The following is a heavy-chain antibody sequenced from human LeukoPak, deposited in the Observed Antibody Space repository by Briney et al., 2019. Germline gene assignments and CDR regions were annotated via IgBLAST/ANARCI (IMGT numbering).Heavy chain of an antibody. CDR2: IYYSGST. J-gene: IGHJ4*02. V-gene: IGHV4-39*01. CDR1: GGSISSSSYY. Sequence: SETLSLACTVSGGSISSSSYYWDWIRQPPGKGLEWIGNIYYSGSTYYNPSLQCRVTISVDTSKNQFSLKLSSETAADTAVYYCARPQRGFSGYRASYYFDYWGQGALVTVPS. D-gene: IGHD5-12*01. CDR3: ARPQRGFSGYRASYYFDY.